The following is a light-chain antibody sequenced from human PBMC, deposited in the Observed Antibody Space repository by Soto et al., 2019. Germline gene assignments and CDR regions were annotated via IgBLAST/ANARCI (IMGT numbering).Light chain of an antibody. V-gene: IGKV3-20*01. CDR1: ESVTSSH. CDR3: QYYGSTRNT. Sequence: EIVLTQSPATLCLSPGERATLSCRASESVTSSHIAWYQQKPGQAPRLLIYSASSRATGIPDRFSGRGSGTDFTLTISTLEPEDVAVYYCQYYGSTRNTFGQGTRLEIK. CDR2: SAS. J-gene: IGKJ5*01.